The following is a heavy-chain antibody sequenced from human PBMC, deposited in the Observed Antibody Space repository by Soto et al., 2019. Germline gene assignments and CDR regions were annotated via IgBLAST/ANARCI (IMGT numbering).Heavy chain of an antibody. CDR3: AREYSGYDYYYYMDV. Sequence: GASVKVSCKASGYTFTSYYMHWVRQAPGQGLEWMGIINPSGGSTSYAQKFQGRVTMTRDTSASTAYMELSSLRSEDTAVYYCAREYSGYDYYYYMDVWGKGTTVTVSS. J-gene: IGHJ6*03. D-gene: IGHD5-12*01. V-gene: IGHV1-46*01. CDR1: GYTFTSYY. CDR2: INPSGGST.